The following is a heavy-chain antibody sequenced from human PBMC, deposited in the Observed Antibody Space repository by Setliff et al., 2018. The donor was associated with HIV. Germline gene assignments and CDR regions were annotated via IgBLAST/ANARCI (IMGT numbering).Heavy chain of an antibody. CDR2: IIPSLGTA. J-gene: IGHJ4*02. Sequence: SVMVSCKSSGDTFTGYTITWVRQAPGQGLEWMGGIIPSLGTANYAQRFKGRVTFTADASTSTVYMELSSLRSEDTAMYYCARDAGYSGSAWNYWGQGTLVTVS. D-gene: IGHD5-12*01. CDR3: ARDAGYSGSAWNY. V-gene: IGHV1-69*13. CDR1: GDTFTGYT.